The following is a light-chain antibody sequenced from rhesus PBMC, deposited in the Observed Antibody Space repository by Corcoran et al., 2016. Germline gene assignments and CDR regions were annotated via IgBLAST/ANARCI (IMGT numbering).Light chain of an antibody. J-gene: IGKJ3*01. Sequence: EIVLTQSPAFQSVTLKEKVTITCQASQSIGSSLHWYQQRPDQSPKLLIRFASPSISGVPSRFSGDGSGTDFTLTINSLEAEDAATFYCQQSSSFPFTFGPGTKLDIK. CDR2: FAS. CDR1: QSIGSS. CDR3: QQSSSFPFT. V-gene: IGKV6-55*01.